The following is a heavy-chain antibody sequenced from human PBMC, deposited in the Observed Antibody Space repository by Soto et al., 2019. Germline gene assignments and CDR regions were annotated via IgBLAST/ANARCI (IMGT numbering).Heavy chain of an antibody. Sequence: PGGSLRLSCAASGFTFDDYGMSWVRQAPGKGLEWVSGINWNGGSTGYADSVKGRFTISRDNAKNSLYLQMNSLRAEDTALYYCARAQDWGGIAVAGRLRDYYYGMDVWGQGTTVTVSS. J-gene: IGHJ6*02. D-gene: IGHD6-19*01. V-gene: IGHV3-20*04. CDR3: ARAQDWGGIAVAGRLRDYYYGMDV. CDR2: INWNGGST. CDR1: GFTFDDYG.